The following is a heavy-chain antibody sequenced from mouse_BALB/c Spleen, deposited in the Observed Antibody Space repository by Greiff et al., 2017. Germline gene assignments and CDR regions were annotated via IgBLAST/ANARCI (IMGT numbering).Heavy chain of an antibody. CDR3: ARSSLITTVEGGFAY. D-gene: IGHD1-1*01. J-gene: IGHJ3*01. V-gene: IGHV1-7*01. Sequence: VQLQQSGAELAKPGASVKMSCKASGYTFTSYWMHWVKQRPGQGLEWIGYINPSTGYTEYNQKFKDKATLTADKSSSTAYMQLSSLTSEDSAVYYCARSSLITTVEGGFAYWGQGTLVTVSA. CDR2: INPSTGYT. CDR1: GYTFTSYW.